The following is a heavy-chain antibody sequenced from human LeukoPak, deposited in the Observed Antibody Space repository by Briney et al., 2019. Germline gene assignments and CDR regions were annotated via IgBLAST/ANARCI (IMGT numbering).Heavy chain of an antibody. CDR3: ASGSGSYRTPYYYMDV. J-gene: IGHJ6*03. D-gene: IGHD3-10*01. CDR1: GFAVSSNY. CDR2: IYSGGST. V-gene: IGHV3-53*01. Sequence: GGSLRLSCAASGFAVSSNYMSWVRQAPGKGLEWVSVIYSGGSTYYADSVKGRFTISRDNSKNTLYLQMNSLRAEDTAVYYCASGSGSYRTPYYYMDVWGTGTTVTVSS.